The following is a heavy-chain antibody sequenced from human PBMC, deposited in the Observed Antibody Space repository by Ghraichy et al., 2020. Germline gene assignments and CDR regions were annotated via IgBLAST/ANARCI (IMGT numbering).Heavy chain of an antibody. CDR1: GFTFGSYA. Sequence: GESLNISCSASGFTFGSYAMSWVRQAPGKGLEWVAIISYDGSDKYYVDSVKGRFTIFRDNSKSTLYLQLNSLRVEDTAVYYCAKDPRIAARRSSWFDPWGPGTLVTVSS. V-gene: IGHV3-30*18. CDR3: AKDPRIAARRSSWFDP. J-gene: IGHJ5*02. CDR2: ISYDGSDK. D-gene: IGHD6-6*01.